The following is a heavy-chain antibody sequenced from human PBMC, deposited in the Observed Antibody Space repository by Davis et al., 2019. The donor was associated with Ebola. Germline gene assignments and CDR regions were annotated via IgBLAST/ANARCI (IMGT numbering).Heavy chain of an antibody. D-gene: IGHD3-10*01. CDR2: INHSGSI. V-gene: IGHV4-34*01. Sequence: SETLSLTCAVYGGSFSGYYWNWIRQPPGKGLEWIGEINHSGSIKYNPSLKSRVTISVDTSKNQFSLKLNSVTAADTAVYYCARDHYGVYYYGMDVWGQGTTVTVSS. J-gene: IGHJ6*02. CDR1: GGSFSGYY. CDR3: ARDHYGVYYYGMDV.